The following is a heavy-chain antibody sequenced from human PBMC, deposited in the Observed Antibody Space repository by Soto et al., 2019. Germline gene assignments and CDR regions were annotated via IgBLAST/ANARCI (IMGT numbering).Heavy chain of an antibody. J-gene: IGHJ4*02. CDR3: ARGYCSSTSCYEFDY. D-gene: IGHD2-2*01. CDR2: IYNSGST. Sequence: SETLSLTCAVYGGSFSGYYWIWIRQPPGKGLEWIGSIYNSGSTNYNPSLKSRVTISVDTSKKQFALKLSSVTAADTAVYYCARGYCSSTSCYEFDYWGQGTLVTVSS. V-gene: IGHV4-59*01. CDR1: GGSFSGYY.